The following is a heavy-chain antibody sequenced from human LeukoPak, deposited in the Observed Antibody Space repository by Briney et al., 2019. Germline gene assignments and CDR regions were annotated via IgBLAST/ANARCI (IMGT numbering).Heavy chain of an antibody. V-gene: IGHV3-23*01. D-gene: IGHD3-22*01. CDR2: ISGIGGST. Sequence: PGGSLRLSCAASGFTFSSYAMSWVRQAPGKGLEGVSAISGIGGSTYYADSVKGRFTISRDNSKNTLYLQMNNLRAKDTAVYYCAKSSGIVVVPIDYWGQGTLVTVSS. CDR3: AKSSGIVVVPIDY. J-gene: IGHJ4*02. CDR1: GFTFSSYA.